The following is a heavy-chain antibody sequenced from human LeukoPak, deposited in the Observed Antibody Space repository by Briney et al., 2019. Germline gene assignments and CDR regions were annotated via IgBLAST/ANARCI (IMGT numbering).Heavy chain of an antibody. CDR3: ARVYSLLWFGELLGAFDI. V-gene: IGHV1-18*01. D-gene: IGHD3-10*01. CDR1: GYTFTSYG. CDR2: ISAYNGNT. Sequence: ASVKVSCKASGYTFTSYGSSWLRQAPGQGLEGMGGISAYNGNTNYAQKLRGRVTMTTDTSTNTAYMELRSLRSDDTAVYYCARVYSLLWFGELLGAFDIWGQGTMVTVSS. J-gene: IGHJ3*02.